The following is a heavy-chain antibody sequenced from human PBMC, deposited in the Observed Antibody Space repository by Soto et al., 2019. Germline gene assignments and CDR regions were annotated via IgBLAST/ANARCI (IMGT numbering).Heavy chain of an antibody. V-gene: IGHV1-18*01. CDR1: GYTFTNFG. D-gene: IGHD3-16*01. CDR3: ARGGTPIAY. Sequence: QVQLVQSGAEVKKPGASVKVSCKASGYTFTNFGISWVRQAPGQGLEWMGWISAYNGNTNYAQKFQGRVTVTTDTSTSTASMEVRSLRFDNTAVYYCARGGTPIAYWGQGNLVTVSS. CDR2: ISAYNGNT. J-gene: IGHJ4*02.